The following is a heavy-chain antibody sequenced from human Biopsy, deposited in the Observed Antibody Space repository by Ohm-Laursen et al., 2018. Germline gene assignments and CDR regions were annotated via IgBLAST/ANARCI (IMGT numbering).Heavy chain of an antibody. V-gene: IGHV4-34*01. J-gene: IGHJ5*02. D-gene: IGHD2-2*01. CDR1: GGTYSGYY. Sequence: SDTLSLTCAVYGGTYSGYYWSWIRQPPEKGLEWIGEVHHDGRANYNPSLKSRVTISGDMSKKQFSLKLSGVTAADTAVYYCARFIVPSLHCSNGVCPIRWFDPWGQGTLVTVFS. CDR2: VHHDGRA. CDR3: ARFIVPSLHCSNGVCPIRWFDP.